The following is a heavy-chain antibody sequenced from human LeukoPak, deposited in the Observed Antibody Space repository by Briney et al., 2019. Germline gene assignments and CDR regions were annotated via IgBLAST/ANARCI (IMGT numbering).Heavy chain of an antibody. CDR2: LKTKTDGGTT. J-gene: IGHJ4*02. CDR1: GFTFINAW. CDR3: TPDFRPPDGVAIT. V-gene: IGHV3-15*01. D-gene: IGHD1-20*01. Sequence: PGGSLSLFYAASGFTFINAWMTWLRHAPGKGLEWGGRLKTKTDGGTTDCAAPVKRRFTISRDNSKNTLYLQMTNLKAEDSAVYYRTPDFRPPDGVAITRGQGTLVTVAS.